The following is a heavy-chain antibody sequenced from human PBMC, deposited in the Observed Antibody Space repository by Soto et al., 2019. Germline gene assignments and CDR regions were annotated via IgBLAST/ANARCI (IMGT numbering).Heavy chain of an antibody. J-gene: IGHJ4*02. Sequence: QVQLQESGPGLVKPSQTLSLTCTVSGGSISSGSYCWSWIRQHPGKGLEWIGYIYYSGSTYYNPSLKIRFTRSVDTSKNQFSLKLSSVTAADTAVYYCAIAVTTVTTYDYWGQGTLVTVSS. D-gene: IGHD4-17*01. CDR3: AIAVTTVTTYDY. CDR1: GGSISSGSYC. CDR2: IYYSGST. V-gene: IGHV4-31*03.